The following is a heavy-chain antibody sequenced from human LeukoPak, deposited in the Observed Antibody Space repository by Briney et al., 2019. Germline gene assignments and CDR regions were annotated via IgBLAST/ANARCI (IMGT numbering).Heavy chain of an antibody. D-gene: IGHD2-2*01. Sequence: GASVKVSCKDSGYTFTGYYMHWVRQAPGQGPEWMGWINPNSGGTNYAQKFKGRVTMTRDTSISTAYMELSRLRSDDTAVYYCARDYCSSTSCLNWFDPWGQGTLVTVSS. CDR2: INPNSGGT. V-gene: IGHV1-2*02. J-gene: IGHJ5*02. CDR1: GYTFTGYY. CDR3: ARDYCSSTSCLNWFDP.